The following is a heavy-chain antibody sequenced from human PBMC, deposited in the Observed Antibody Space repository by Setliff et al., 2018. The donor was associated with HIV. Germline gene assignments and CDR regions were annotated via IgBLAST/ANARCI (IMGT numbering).Heavy chain of an antibody. J-gene: IGHJ4*02. Sequence: SETLSLTCTVSGGSLNSGGYYWSWIRQQPGKGLEWIGYIYNSGSTYYNPSLKSRVTISVDTSKRHFSLKLYSVTAADTAVYYCAREPGLYSPADYWGQGTLVTVSS. CDR2: IYNSGST. D-gene: IGHD5-12*01. CDR3: AREPGLYSPADY. CDR1: GGSLNSGGYY. V-gene: IGHV4-31*03.